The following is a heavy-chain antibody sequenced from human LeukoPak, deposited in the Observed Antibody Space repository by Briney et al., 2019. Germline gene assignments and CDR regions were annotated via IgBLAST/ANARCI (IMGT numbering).Heavy chain of an antibody. V-gene: IGHV3-30-3*01. CDR3: ARTDISGWSRPLDC. CDR2: ISSDGSNK. D-gene: IGHD6-19*01. CDR1: GFTFSRYA. J-gene: IGHJ4*02. Sequence: GGSLRLSCAASGFTFSRYALHWVRQAPGKGLEWVAVISSDGSNKYYAGSVEGRFTISRDNYNNTLLPQMNSLRAEDTAVYYCARTDISGWSRPLDCWGQGTLVTVSS.